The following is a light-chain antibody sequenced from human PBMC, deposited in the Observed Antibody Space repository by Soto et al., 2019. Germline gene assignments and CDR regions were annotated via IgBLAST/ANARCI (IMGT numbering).Light chain of an antibody. V-gene: IGLV8-61*01. J-gene: IGLJ3*02. CDR3: VLYMGSGIRV. Sequence: QTVVTQEPSFSVSPGGTVTLTCGLSSGSVSTSYYPSWYQQTPGQAPRTLIYSTNTRSSGVPDRFSGSILGNKAALTITGAQADDESDYYCVLYMGSGIRVFGGGT. CDR2: STN. CDR1: SGSVSTSYY.